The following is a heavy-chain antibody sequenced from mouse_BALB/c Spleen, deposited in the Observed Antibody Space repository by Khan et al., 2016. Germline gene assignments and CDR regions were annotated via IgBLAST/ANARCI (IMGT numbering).Heavy chain of an antibody. D-gene: IGHD1-1*01. J-gene: IGHJ4*01. CDR1: GDSITSGY. V-gene: IGHV3-8*02. Sequence: EVQLQESGPSLVKPSQTLSLTCSVTGDSITSGYWNWIRKFPGNKLEYMGYISYSGSTYYNPSLKSRISITRDTSKNQYYLQLNSVTNEDTATYYCARYDGSSYVSAMAYWGQGTSVTVSS. CDR3: ARYDGSSYVSAMAY. CDR2: ISYSGST.